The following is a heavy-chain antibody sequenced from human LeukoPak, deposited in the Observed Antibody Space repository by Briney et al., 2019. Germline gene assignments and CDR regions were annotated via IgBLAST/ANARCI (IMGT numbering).Heavy chain of an antibody. CDR2: INPNSGDT. D-gene: IGHD3-16*01. CDR3: ATQRGSYLWGTDFDY. Sequence: ASVKVFCKASGYTFTGYYMHWVRQAPGQGLEWMGWINPNSGDTKYSQKFQGRVTMTRDTSIRTAYMELTRLRSDDTAVYYCATQRGSYLWGTDFDYWGQGTLVTVSS. J-gene: IGHJ4*02. CDR1: GYTFTGYY. V-gene: IGHV1-2*02.